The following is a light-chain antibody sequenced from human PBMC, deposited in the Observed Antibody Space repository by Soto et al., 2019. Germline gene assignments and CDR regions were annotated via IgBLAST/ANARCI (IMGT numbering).Light chain of an antibody. V-gene: IGKV3-15*01. CDR3: QQYNNWPRT. CDR2: GAS. Sequence: EIVMTQSPGTLSVSPGERATLSCRASQSVSSNLAWYQQKPGQAPRLLIYGASTRATGIPARFSGSRSGTEFTLTISSLQSEDFAVYYCQQYNNWPRTFGQGTKVETK. CDR1: QSVSSN. J-gene: IGKJ1*01.